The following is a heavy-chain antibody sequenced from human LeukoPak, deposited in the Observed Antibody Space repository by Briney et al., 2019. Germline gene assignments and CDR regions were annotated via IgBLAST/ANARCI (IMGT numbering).Heavy chain of an antibody. D-gene: IGHD3-3*01. CDR2: IYTSGST. V-gene: IGHV4-61*02. CDR1: GGSLSSGSYY. CDR3: ARDSSQTVFGVPPTFDP. Sequence: SETLSLTCTVSGGSLSSGSYYWSWIRQPAGKGLEWIGRIYTSGSTNYNPSLKSRVTISVDTSKNQFSLKLSSVTAADTAVYYCARDSSQTVFGVPPTFDPWGQGTLVTVSS. J-gene: IGHJ5*02.